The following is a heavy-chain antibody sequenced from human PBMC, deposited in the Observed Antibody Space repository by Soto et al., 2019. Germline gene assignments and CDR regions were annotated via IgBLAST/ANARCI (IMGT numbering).Heavy chain of an antibody. CDR2: ISGSGDTR. D-gene: IGHD4-17*01. CDR3: VKDDGGYPSTAPH. V-gene: IGHV3-23*04. Sequence: EVRLVESGGGLVQPGGSLRLSCAASGITIPNYPMSWVRQAPGKGLEWVSGISGSGDTRYYADSANGGVTIHKDISKNSQFLQLDSLIVEDSALDFCVKDDGGYPSTAPHWGQGTLVTVSP. J-gene: IGHJ4*02. CDR1: GITIPNYP.